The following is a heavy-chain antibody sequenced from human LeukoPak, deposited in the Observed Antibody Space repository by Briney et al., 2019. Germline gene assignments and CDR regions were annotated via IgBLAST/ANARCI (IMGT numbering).Heavy chain of an antibody. Sequence: PGGSLTFSCAASGFTFSSYWMSRVRQAPGKGLEWVANIKQDGSEKYYVDSVKGRFTISRDNAKNSLYLQMNSLRAEDAAVYYCASSAVAGSYDYFDYWGQGTLVTVSS. D-gene: IGHD6-19*01. J-gene: IGHJ4*02. V-gene: IGHV3-7*03. CDR1: GFTFSSYW. CDR3: ASSAVAGSYDYFDY. CDR2: IKQDGSEK.